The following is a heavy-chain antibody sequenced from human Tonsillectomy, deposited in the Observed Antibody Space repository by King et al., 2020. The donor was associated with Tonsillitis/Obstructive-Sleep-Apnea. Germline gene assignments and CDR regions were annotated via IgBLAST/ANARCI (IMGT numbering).Heavy chain of an antibody. D-gene: IGHD3-10*01. Sequence: VQLVESGGGVVQPGRSLRLSCAASAFIFSSYAMHWVRQAPGKGLEWVAVISYDGSNKYYADSVKGRFTISRDNSKNTLYLQMNSLRTEDTAVYYCARDTSVGARGVTPFKMWVVWAQGTLVTVSA. V-gene: IGHV3-30*04. J-gene: IGHJ4*02. CDR1: AFIFSSYA. CDR2: ISYDGSNK. CDR3: ARDTSVGARGVTPFKMWVV.